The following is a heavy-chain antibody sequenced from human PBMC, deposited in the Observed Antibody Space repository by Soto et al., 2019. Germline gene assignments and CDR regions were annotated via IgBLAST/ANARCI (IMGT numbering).Heavy chain of an antibody. V-gene: IGHV4-59*01. CDR1: GGSISVYY. D-gene: IGHD6-13*01. CDR2: IYYRGST. CDR3: ARQQLLPFYYALDV. Sequence: SETLSLTCNVSGGSISVYYWSWIRQPPGKGLEYIGYIYYRGSTNYNPSLESRVTMSVDTSRNQFSLKVNSVTAADTAVYYCARQQLLPFYYALDVWGQGTTVTVSS. J-gene: IGHJ6*02.